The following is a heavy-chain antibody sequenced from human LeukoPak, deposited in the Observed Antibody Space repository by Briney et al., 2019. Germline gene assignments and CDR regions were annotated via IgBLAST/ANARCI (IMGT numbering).Heavy chain of an antibody. Sequence: ASVKVSCKASGYIFTAYYMYWVRQAPGQGLEWMGWINPNNGGTNYAQKFQGRVTMTRDTSISTAYMELRRLRSDDTAVYYCARDPGRYFDYWGQGTLVTVSS. CDR2: INPNNGGT. V-gene: IGHV1-2*02. CDR3: ARDPGRYFDY. CDR1: GYIFTAYY. J-gene: IGHJ4*02.